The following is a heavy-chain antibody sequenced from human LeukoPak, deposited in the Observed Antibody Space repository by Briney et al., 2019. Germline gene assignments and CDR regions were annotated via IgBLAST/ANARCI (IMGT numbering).Heavy chain of an antibody. D-gene: IGHD6-19*01. J-gene: IGHJ4*02. CDR1: GFTFSSYA. CDR2: ISGSGGST. V-gene: IGHV3-23*01. CDR3: AKRPRGEQWLVLDY. Sequence: GGSLRLSCTASGFTFSSYAMSWVRQAPGKGLEWVSAISGSGGSTYYADSVKGRFTISRDNSKNTLYLQMNSLRAGDTAVYYCAKRPRGEQWLVLDYWGQGTLVTVSS.